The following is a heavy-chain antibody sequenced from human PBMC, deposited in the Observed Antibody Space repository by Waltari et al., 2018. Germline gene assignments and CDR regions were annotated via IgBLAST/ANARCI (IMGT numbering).Heavy chain of an antibody. CDR3: ARDRGNYDILTGYYTSYFDY. Sequence: QVQLVQSGAEVKKPGASVKVSCKASGYTFTGYYMHWVRQAPGPGLEWMGWINPDSGGTNYEQEVQGRVTMTRETSISTAYMELSRLRSDDTAVYYCARDRGNYDILTGYYTSYFDYWGQGTLVTVSS. V-gene: IGHV1-2*02. D-gene: IGHD3-9*01. CDR1: GYTFTGYY. CDR2: INPDSGGT. J-gene: IGHJ4*02.